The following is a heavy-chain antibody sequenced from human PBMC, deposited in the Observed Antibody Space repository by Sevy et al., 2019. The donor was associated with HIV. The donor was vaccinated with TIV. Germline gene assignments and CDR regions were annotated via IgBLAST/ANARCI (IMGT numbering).Heavy chain of an antibody. CDR3: VRALLKADSL. CDR2: INEDGSTK. Sequence: AGSLRLSCAASGFNIRAHWMLWVRQAPGKELEWVANINEDGSTKYYLDSVKGRFTISRDNAENSAFLQMNSLRVEDTAVYYCVRALLKADSLWGQGTLVTVSS. D-gene: IGHD1-26*01. CDR1: GFNIRAHW. V-gene: IGHV3-7*01. J-gene: IGHJ4*02.